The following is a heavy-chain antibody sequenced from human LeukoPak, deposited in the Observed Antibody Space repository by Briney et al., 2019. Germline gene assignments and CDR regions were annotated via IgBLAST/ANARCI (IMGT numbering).Heavy chain of an antibody. J-gene: IGHJ5*02. CDR1: GFTFSSYE. CDR2: ISSSGSTI. CDR3: ARNGDSSGYPTPNWFDP. D-gene: IGHD3-22*01. Sequence: GGSLRLSCAASGFTFSSYEMNWVRQAPGKGLEWVLYISSSGSTIYYADSVKGRFTISRDNAKNSLYLQMNSLRAEDTAVYYCARNGDSSGYPTPNWFDPWGQGTLVTVPS. V-gene: IGHV3-48*03.